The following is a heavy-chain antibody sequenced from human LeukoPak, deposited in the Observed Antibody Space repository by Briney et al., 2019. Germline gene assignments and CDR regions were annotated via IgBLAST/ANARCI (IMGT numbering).Heavy chain of an antibody. CDR1: GGSISSYY. V-gene: IGHV4-59*01. CDR2: IYYSGST. Sequence: SETLSLTCTVSGGSISSYYWSWIRQPPGKGLEWIGYIYYSGSTNYNPPLKSRVTISVDTSKNQFSLKLSSVTAADTAVYYCGRRTYYDTLTGYNYWYFDLWGRGTLVTVSS. J-gene: IGHJ2*01. D-gene: IGHD3-9*01. CDR3: GRRTYYDTLTGYNYWYFDL.